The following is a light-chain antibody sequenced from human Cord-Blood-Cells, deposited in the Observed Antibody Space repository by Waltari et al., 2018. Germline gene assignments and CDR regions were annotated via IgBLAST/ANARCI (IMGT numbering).Light chain of an antibody. V-gene: IGKV3-20*01. J-gene: IGKJ4*01. CDR2: GAS. CDR3: QQYGSSPQGT. Sequence: EIVLTQSPGTLSLSPGERATLPCRASQSVSSSYLAWYQQKPGQAPRLLIYGASSRATGIPDRFSGSGSGTEFTLTISRLEAEDFAVYYCQQYGSSPQGTFGGGTKVEIK. CDR1: QSVSSSY.